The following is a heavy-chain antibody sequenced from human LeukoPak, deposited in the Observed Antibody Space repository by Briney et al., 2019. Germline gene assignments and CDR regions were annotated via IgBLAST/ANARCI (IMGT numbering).Heavy chain of an antibody. CDR2: ISDDGSSK. CDR1: GFTFSGYD. V-gene: IGHV3-30-3*01. Sequence: GGSLRLSCAASGFTFSGYDMHWVRQAPGKGLEWVAVISDDGSSKYYADSVKGRFTISRDNSKNTLYLQMNSLRTEDTALYYCARAPIVVVTMYYFDHWGQGTLVTVSS. J-gene: IGHJ4*02. CDR3: ARAPIVVVTMYYFDH. D-gene: IGHD3-22*01.